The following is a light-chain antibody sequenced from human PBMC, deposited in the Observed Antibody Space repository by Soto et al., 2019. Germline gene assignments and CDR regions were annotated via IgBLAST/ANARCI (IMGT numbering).Light chain of an antibody. CDR3: QQYDGALMLT. J-gene: IGKJ2*01. CDR2: AAS. CDR1: QSLSISY. V-gene: IGKV3-20*01. Sequence: DIGLRKAPGTLSPSAGDRAPLSCRAIQSLSISYLAWYQQKPGQAPRLLIYAASSRAVGFQDRFSGSGSGTDFTLTISRLEPDDFAVYYSQQYDGALMLTFGQGTKVEIK.